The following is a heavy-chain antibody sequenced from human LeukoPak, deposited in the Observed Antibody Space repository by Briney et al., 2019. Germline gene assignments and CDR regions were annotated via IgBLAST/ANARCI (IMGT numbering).Heavy chain of an antibody. CDR3: AKFPDTVVENTGFFDY. CDR2: ISWDGSSA. Sequence: PGRSLRLSCAASGFTFDDYAMHWVRQAPGKGLEWVSLISWDGSSARYADSVKGRFTISRDNSNNFLYLQMNSLRIEDTALYYCAKFPDTVVENTGFFDYWGQGTLVTVSS. D-gene: IGHD5-18*01. J-gene: IGHJ4*02. V-gene: IGHV3-43*02. CDR1: GFTFDDYA.